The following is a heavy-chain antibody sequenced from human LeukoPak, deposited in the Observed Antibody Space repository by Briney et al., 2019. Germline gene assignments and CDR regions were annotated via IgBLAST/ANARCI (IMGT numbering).Heavy chain of an antibody. CDR1: EYTFTSYD. D-gene: IGHD5-12*01. Sequence: ASVKVSCKASEYTFTSYDINWVRQATGQGLEWMGWMNPNSGNTGYAQKFQGRVTMTRNTSISTAYMELSSLRSEDTAVYYCACFGYSGYDFNAFDIWGQGTMVTVSS. V-gene: IGHV1-8*01. CDR3: ACFGYSGYDFNAFDI. J-gene: IGHJ3*02. CDR2: MNPNSGNT.